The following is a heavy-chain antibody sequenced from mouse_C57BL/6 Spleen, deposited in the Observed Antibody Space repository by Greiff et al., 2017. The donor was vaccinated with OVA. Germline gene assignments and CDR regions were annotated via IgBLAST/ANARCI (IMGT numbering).Heavy chain of an antibody. D-gene: IGHD2-1*01. Sequence: VQLQESGAELVRPGTSVKVSCKASGYAFTNYLIEWVKQRPGQGLEWIGVINPGSGGTNYNEKFKGKATLTADKSSSTAYMQLSSLTSEDSAVYLCARGGGNYVWYFDVWGTGTTVTVSS. CDR1: GYAFTNYL. V-gene: IGHV1-54*01. CDR2: INPGSGGT. J-gene: IGHJ1*03. CDR3: ARGGGNYVWYFDV.